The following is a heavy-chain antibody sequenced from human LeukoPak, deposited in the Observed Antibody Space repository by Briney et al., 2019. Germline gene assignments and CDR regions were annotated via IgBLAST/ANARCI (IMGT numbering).Heavy chain of an antibody. D-gene: IGHD5-18*01. Sequence: GRSLRLSCTAPGFTFSSYSMNWVRQAPGKGLEWVSSISSSSSYIYYADSVKGRFTISRDNAKNSLYLQMNSLRAEDTAVYYCARGYLYSYGAGYWGQGTLVTVSS. CDR3: ARGYLYSYGAGY. V-gene: IGHV3-21*01. CDR2: ISSSSSYI. CDR1: GFTFSSYS. J-gene: IGHJ4*02.